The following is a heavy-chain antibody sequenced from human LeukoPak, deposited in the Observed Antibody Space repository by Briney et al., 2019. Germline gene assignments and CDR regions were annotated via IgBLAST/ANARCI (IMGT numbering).Heavy chain of an antibody. CDR3: ARGVYCSSTSCYYYYYMDV. CDR2: IRSKANSYAT. CDR1: GFTFSGSA. Sequence: GGSLRLSCAASGFTFSGSAMHWVRQASGKVLEWVGRIRSKANSYATAYAASVKGRFTISRDDSKNTAYLQMNSLKTEDTAVYYCARGVYCSSTSCYYYYYMDVWGKGTTVTISS. J-gene: IGHJ6*03. V-gene: IGHV3-73*01. D-gene: IGHD2-2*01.